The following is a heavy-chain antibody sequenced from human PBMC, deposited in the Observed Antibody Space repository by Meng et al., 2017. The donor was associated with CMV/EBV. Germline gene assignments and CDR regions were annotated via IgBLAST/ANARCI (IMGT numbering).Heavy chain of an antibody. J-gene: IGHJ2*01. Sequence: GGSLRLSCAASGFTFSSYGMHWVRQAPGKGLEWVAVIWYDGSNKYYADSVQGRFTISRDNSKNTLYLQMNSLRAEDTAVYYCARDNSYYDSSGYPTPDWYFDLWGRGTLVTVSS. CDR3: ARDNSYYDSSGYPTPDWYFDL. V-gene: IGHV3-33*01. CDR2: IWYDGSNK. CDR1: GFTFSSYG. D-gene: IGHD3-22*01.